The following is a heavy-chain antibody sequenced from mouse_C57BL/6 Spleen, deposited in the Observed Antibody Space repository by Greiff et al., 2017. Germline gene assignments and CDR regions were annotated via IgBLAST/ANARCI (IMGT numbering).Heavy chain of an antibody. CDR2: IGPGSGST. CDR1: GYTFTDYY. V-gene: IGHV1-77*01. D-gene: IGHD1-1*01. J-gene: IGHJ3*01. CDR3: AREDYYGSLFAY. Sequence: VQLQQSGAELVKPGASVKISCKASGYTFTDYYINWVKQRPGQGLEWIGKIGPGSGSTYYNEKFKGKAPVTADKSSSTAYMQLSSLTSEDSAVYFCAREDYYGSLFAYWGQGTLVTVSA.